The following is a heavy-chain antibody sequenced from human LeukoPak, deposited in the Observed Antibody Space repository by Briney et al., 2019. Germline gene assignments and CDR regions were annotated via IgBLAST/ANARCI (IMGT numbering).Heavy chain of an antibody. CDR3: ARHPAPWVPKSNWFDP. V-gene: IGHV5-10-1*01. CDR2: IDPSDSYT. Sequence: GESLKISCKASGYSFTSYWISWVRQMPGKGLEWMGRIDPSDSYTNYSPSFQGHVTISADKSISTAYLQWSSLKASDTAMYYCARHPAPWVPKSNWFDPWGQGTLVTVSS. J-gene: IGHJ5*02. CDR1: GYSFTSYW. D-gene: IGHD1-26*01.